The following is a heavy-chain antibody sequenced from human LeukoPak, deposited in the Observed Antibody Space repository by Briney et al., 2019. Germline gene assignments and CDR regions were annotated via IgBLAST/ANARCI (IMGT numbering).Heavy chain of an antibody. D-gene: IGHD2-15*01. CDR2: IKQDGSEK. V-gene: IGHV3-7*01. J-gene: IGHJ4*02. Sequence: PGGSLRLSCAASGFTFSSYWMSWVRQAPGKGLEWVANIKQDGSEKYYVDSVKGRFTISRDNAKNSLYLQMNSLRAEGTAVYYCARIREDVVVVAAFDYWGQGTLVTVSS. CDR1: GFTFSSYW. CDR3: ARIREDVVVVAAFDY.